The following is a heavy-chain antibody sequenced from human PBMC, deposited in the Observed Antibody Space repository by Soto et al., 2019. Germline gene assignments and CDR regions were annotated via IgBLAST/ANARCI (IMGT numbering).Heavy chain of an antibody. Sequence: ASVKVSCKASGYTFTGYYMHWVRQAPGQGLEWMGWINPNSGGTNYAQKFQGWVTMTRDTSISTAYMELSRLRSDDTAVYYCAITENCISTSCFQGGRNYGMDVWG. V-gene: IGHV1-2*04. J-gene: IGHJ6*02. CDR1: GYTFTGYY. CDR2: INPNSGGT. CDR3: AITENCISTSCFQGGRNYGMDV. D-gene: IGHD2-2*01.